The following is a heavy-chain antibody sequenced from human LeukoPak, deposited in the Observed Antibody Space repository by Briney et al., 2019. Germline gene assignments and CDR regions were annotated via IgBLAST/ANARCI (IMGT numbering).Heavy chain of an antibody. V-gene: IGHV4-38-2*02. CDR1: SYSISSGYY. CDR3: AKGNPYYDY. J-gene: IGHJ4*02. Sequence: SETLSLTCTVSSYSISSGYYWGWIRQPPGKGLEWIGSIYHSGSTYYNPSLKSRVIISLDTSENQFSLTLSSLTAADTAVYYCAKGNPYYDYWGQGTLVTVSS. D-gene: IGHD3-22*01. CDR2: IYHSGST.